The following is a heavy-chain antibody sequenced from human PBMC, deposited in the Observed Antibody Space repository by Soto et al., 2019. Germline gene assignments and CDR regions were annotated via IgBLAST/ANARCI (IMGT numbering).Heavy chain of an antibody. Sequence: SETLSLTCTVSGGSISSYYWSWIRQPPGKGLEWIGYIYYSGSTNYNPSLKSRVTISVDTSKNQFSLKLSSVTAADTAVYYCAGGSTIFGVVPYYYYMDVWGKGTTVTVSS. V-gene: IGHV4-59*01. CDR2: IYYSGST. D-gene: IGHD3-3*01. J-gene: IGHJ6*03. CDR1: GGSISSYY. CDR3: AGGSTIFGVVPYYYYMDV.